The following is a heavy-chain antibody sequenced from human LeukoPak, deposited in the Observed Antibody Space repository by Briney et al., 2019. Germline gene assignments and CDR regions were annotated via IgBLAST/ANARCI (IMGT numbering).Heavy chain of an antibody. J-gene: IGHJ5*02. Sequence: SETLSLTCTVSGGSVSSDLYYWSWIRQPPGKGREWIGYIHYRGSTNYNPSLKSRVTISVDTSKNQFSLKLRSVTAADTAVYYCANERGGWFDPWGQGTLVTVSS. D-gene: IGHD3-10*01. CDR3: ANERGGWFDP. CDR2: IHYRGST. V-gene: IGHV4-61*01. CDR1: GGSVSSDLYY.